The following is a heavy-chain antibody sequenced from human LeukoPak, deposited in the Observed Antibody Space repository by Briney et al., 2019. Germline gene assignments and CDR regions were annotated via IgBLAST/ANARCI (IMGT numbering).Heavy chain of an antibody. D-gene: IGHD1-14*01. CDR3: ARGVEPLAANTLAY. CDR2: LYSDGNT. J-gene: IGHJ4*02. CDR1: GFTVITND. V-gene: IGHV3-53*01. Sequence: GGSLRLSCAASGFTVITNDMTWVRQAPGKGLEWVSVLYSDGNTKYADSVQGRFIISRDNSKNTLYLEMNSLRHDDTAVYYCARGVEPLAANTLAYWGQGTLVTVSS.